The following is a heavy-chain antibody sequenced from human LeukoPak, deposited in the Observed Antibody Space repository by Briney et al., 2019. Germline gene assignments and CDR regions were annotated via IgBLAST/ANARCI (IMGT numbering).Heavy chain of an antibody. CDR2: MNPNSGNT. CDR1: GYTFTGYD. J-gene: IGHJ2*01. D-gene: IGHD4-17*01. CDR3: ARADYGDYGYFDL. V-gene: IGHV1-8*03. Sequence: ASVKVSCKASGYTFTGYDINWVRQATGQGLEWMGWMNPNSGNTGYAQKFQGRVTITRNTSISTAYMELSSLRSEDTAVYYCARADYGDYGYFDLWGRGTLVTVSS.